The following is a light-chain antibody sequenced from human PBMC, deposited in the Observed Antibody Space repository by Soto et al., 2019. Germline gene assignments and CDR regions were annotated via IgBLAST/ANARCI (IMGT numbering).Light chain of an antibody. CDR2: ATS. CDR3: QQALSLPLS. J-gene: IGKJ3*01. Sequence: IQMTQSPSSVSASVGDRVTMTCRASQGVGGWLAWYQQKPGKVPKLLIYATSSLHSGVPSRFSDSGSGTHFTLSISSLQPEDCATYYCQQALSLPLSFGPGTNVHIK. CDR1: QGVGGW. V-gene: IGKV1-12*01.